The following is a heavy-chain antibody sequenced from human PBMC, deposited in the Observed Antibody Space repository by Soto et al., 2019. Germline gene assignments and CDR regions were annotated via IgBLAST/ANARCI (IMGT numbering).Heavy chain of an antibody. CDR1: GGSISSGDCY. V-gene: IGHV4-30-4*01. CDR3: ARVEDYYDSSGYYV. J-gene: IGHJ4*02. CDR2: IYYSGST. D-gene: IGHD3-22*01. Sequence: PSETLSLTCTVSGGSISSGDCYWSWIRQLPGKGLEWIGYIYYSGSTYYNPSLKSRVTISVDTSKNQFSLKLSSVTAADTAVYYCARVEDYYDSSGYYVWGQGTLVTVSS.